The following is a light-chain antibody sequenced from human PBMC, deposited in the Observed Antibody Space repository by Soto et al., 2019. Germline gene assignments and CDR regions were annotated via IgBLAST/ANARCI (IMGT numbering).Light chain of an antibody. CDR3: QQSYSTPRT. J-gene: IGKJ1*01. CDR2: AAS. CDR1: QSISNF. V-gene: IGKV1-39*01. Sequence: DIQMTQSPSSLSASVGDRVTITCRASQSISNFLNWYQQKPGKAPKLLIYAASSFQSGVPSRFSGSGSGTDFTLTISSLQPEDFATYYCQQSYSTPRTFGQGTKVEFK.